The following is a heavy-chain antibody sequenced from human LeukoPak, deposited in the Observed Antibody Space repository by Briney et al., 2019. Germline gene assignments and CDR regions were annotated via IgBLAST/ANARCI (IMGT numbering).Heavy chain of an antibody. CDR1: GGSITSGGYS. Sequence: SETLSLTCAVSGGSITSGGYSWSWIRQTPGKGLEWIAYIHDSGSTYYNPSLKSRVTISVDTSKNQFSLKLSSVTAADTAVYYCARNVVPAARDWFDPWGQGTLVTVSS. CDR2: IHDSGST. CDR3: ARNVVPAARDWFDP. V-gene: IGHV4-30-4*07. D-gene: IGHD2-2*01. J-gene: IGHJ5*02.